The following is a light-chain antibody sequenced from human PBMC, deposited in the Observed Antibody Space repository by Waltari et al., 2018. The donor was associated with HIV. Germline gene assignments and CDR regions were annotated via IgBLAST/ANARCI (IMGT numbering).Light chain of an antibody. V-gene: IGLV10-54*01. CDR1: STNADDPR. Sequence: AGLTQPPSVSKGLRQTATLTCTGHSTNADDPRAALLQPHQGHPPKLLSYRNHSRPSGISERISASRSGNTASLTITGLQPDDEADYYCSSWDISISAWVFGGGTKLIVL. J-gene: IGLJ3*02. CDR2: RNH. CDR3: SSWDISISAWV.